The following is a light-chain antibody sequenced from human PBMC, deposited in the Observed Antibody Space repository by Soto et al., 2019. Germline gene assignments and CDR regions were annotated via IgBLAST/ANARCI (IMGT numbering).Light chain of an antibody. CDR1: QSVSSY. CDR2: DAS. Sequence: EIVLTQSPATLSLSPGERATLSCRASQSVSSYLAWYQQKPGQAPRLLIYDASNRATGIPARFSGSASGTDFTLTISSLEPEDFAVYYCQQRSNWPPGFTFGPGTKVDIK. CDR3: QQRSNWPPGFT. V-gene: IGKV3-11*01. J-gene: IGKJ3*01.